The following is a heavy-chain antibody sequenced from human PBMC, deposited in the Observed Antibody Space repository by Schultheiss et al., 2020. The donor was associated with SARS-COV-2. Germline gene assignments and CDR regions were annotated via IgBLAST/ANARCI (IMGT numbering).Heavy chain of an antibody. CDR1: GYTFTSYD. CDR2: MNPNSGNT. CDR3: ARAGVPLDTAMVTAYYYYMDV. D-gene: IGHD5-18*01. J-gene: IGHJ6*03. V-gene: IGHV1-8*01. Sequence: ASVKVSCKASGYTFTSYDINWVRQAPGQGLEWMGWMNPNSGNTGYAQKFQGRVTITRDTSASTAYMELSSLRSEDTAVYYCARAGVPLDTAMVTAYYYYMDVWGKGTTVTVSS.